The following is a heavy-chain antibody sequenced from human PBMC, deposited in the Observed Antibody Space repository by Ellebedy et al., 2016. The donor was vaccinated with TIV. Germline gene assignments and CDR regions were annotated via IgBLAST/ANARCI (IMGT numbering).Heavy chain of an antibody. V-gene: IGHV4-59*01. Sequence: MPSETLSLTCTVSGGSISSIYWSWFRQPPGQRLEWIGFMSDSGSTNYNPSLKSRVTMSLDTSKNQISLKLSSVTATDTAVYYCARSGDSSGYFRDWYFDLWGRGTLVTVSS. CDR3: ARSGDSSGYFRDWYFDL. D-gene: IGHD3-22*01. CDR2: MSDSGST. CDR1: GGSISSIY. J-gene: IGHJ2*01.